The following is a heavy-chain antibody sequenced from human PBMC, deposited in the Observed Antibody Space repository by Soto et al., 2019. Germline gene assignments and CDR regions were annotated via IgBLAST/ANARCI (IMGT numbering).Heavy chain of an antibody. CDR3: AKDRRAGGNYGFYSDF. D-gene: IGHD1-7*01. V-gene: IGHV3-23*01. J-gene: IGHJ4*02. CDR1: GFTFSSYG. CDR2: SSATGSGT. Sequence: EMQLLESGGGLVQPGGSLRLSCAVSGFTFSSYGMTWVRQAPGKGLEWISFSSATGSGTYYADSVKGRFTISRDNSKNTLYLQMTSLRADGTAVYYCAKDRRAGGNYGFYSDFWGQGALVIVSS.